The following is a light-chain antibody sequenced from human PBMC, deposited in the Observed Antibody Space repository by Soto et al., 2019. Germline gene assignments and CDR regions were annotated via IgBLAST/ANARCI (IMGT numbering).Light chain of an antibody. Sequence: DIEMAQSPCFLSANGGDKVTITYRASQGISSYLAWYQQKPGKAPKLLISTSSTLQSGVPSRFSGSGSGTEFTLTISSLQPEDFASYYCQQLNNYPRTFGQGTKVDIK. V-gene: IGKV1-9*01. J-gene: IGKJ1*01. CDR3: QQLNNYPRT. CDR2: TSS. CDR1: QGISSY.